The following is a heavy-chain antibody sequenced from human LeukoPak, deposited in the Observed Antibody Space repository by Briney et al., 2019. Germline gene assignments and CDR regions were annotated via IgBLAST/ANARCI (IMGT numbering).Heavy chain of an antibody. CDR2: IIPIFGTA. V-gene: IGHV1-69*13. J-gene: IGHJ5*02. CDR1: GGAFSSYA. CDR3: AGMQPIVLMVYAKPAVFDP. Sequence: GASVKVSCKASGGAFSSYAISWVRQAPGQGLEWMGGIIPIFGTANYAQKFQGRVTITADESTSTAYMELSSLRSEDTAVYYCAGMQPIVLMVYAKPAVFDPWGQGTLVTVSS. D-gene: IGHD2-8*01.